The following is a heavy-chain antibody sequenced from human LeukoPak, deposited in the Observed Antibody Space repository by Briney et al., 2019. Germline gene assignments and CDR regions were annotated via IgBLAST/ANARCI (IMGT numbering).Heavy chain of an antibody. CDR2: ISSSSSYI. D-gene: IGHD6-13*01. J-gene: IGHJ3*02. CDR3: ARPYSSSWYEGLSRSAFDI. CDR1: GFTFSSYS. V-gene: IGHV3-21*01. Sequence: PGGSLRLSCAASGFTFSSYSMNWVRQAPGKGLEWVSSISSSSSYIYYADSVKGRFTIPRDNAKNSLYLQMNSLRAEDTAVYYCARPYSSSWYEGLSRSAFDIWGQGTMVTVSS.